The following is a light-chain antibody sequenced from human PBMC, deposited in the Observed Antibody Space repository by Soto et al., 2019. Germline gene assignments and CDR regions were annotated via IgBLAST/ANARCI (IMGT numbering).Light chain of an antibody. CDR1: QSVSSNY. J-gene: IGKJ1*01. CDR3: QQRSNWPPT. V-gene: IGKV3-11*01. Sequence: ESVLTQSPGTLSLSPCERAALSLSASQSVSSNYLAWYQQKAGQAPRLLIYDASNRATGIPARFSGSGSGTDFTLTISSLEPEDFAVYYCQQRSNWPPTFGQGTKVDIK. CDR2: DAS.